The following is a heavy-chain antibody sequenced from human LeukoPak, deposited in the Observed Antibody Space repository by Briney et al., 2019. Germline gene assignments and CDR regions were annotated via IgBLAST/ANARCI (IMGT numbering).Heavy chain of an antibody. V-gene: IGHV3-21*01. J-gene: IGHJ4*02. D-gene: IGHD5-12*01. CDR2: FSSSSPYI. CDR3: ASQLDSGDTG. CDR1: GFTFSSYS. Sequence: PGGSLRLSCAASGFTFSSYSMNWVRQAPGKGLEWVSSFSSSSPYIYYADSVRGRFTISRDNAKNSLYLQMNSLRAEDTAVYYCASQLDSGDTGWGQGTLVIVSS.